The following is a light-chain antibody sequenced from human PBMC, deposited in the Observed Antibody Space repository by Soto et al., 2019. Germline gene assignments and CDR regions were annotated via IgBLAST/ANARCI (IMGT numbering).Light chain of an antibody. J-gene: IGKJ2*01. Sequence: EIVLTQSPDTLSLSPGERATLSCRTSQNVNSNFLAWYQQKPGQAPRLLFYDASTRAAGVPDRFRGGGSGTDFTLTITRLEPEDFAIYYCQQYGRSPLLYAFGQGTK. V-gene: IGKV3-20*01. CDR1: QNVNSNF. CDR3: QQYGRSPLLYA. CDR2: DAS.